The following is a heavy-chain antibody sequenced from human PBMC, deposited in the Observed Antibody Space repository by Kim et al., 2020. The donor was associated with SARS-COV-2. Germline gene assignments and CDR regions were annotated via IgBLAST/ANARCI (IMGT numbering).Heavy chain of an antibody. CDR2: IYYSGST. V-gene: IGHV4-31*03. CDR3: ARVGSGKWFGELLHIDY. J-gene: IGHJ4*02. Sequence: SETLSLTCTVSGGSISSGGYYWSWIRQHPGKGLEWIGYIYYSGSTYYNPSIKSRVTISVDTSKNQFSLKLSSVTAADTAVYYCARVGSGKWFGELLHIDYWGQGTLVTVSS. CDR1: GGSISSGGYY. D-gene: IGHD3-10*01.